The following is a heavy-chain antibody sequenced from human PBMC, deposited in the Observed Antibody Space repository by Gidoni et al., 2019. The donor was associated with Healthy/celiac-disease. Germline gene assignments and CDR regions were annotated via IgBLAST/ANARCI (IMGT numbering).Heavy chain of an antibody. CDR2: IKSKTDGGTT. CDR1: GFPFSNAW. CDR3: TTTSYYYGMDV. D-gene: IGHD3-16*01. Sequence: EVQLLESGGGLVKPGGSLRLSCAPSGFPFSNAWMSWVRQAPGQGLEWVGRIKSKTDGGTTDDAAPVKGRFTISRDDSKNTLYLQMNSLKTEDTAVYYCTTTSYYYGMDVWGQGTTVTVSS. J-gene: IGHJ6*02. V-gene: IGHV3-15*01.